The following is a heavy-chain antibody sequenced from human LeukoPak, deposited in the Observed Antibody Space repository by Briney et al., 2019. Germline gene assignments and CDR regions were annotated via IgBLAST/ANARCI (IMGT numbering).Heavy chain of an antibody. Sequence: PGGSLRLSCAASGFTFSSYGMHWVRQAPGKGLEWVAFIRYDGSNKYYADSVKGRFTISRDNSKNTLYLQMNSLRAEDTAVYYCAKETPNWLTFDYWGQGTLVTVSS. D-gene: IGHD1-1*01. J-gene: IGHJ4*02. CDR3: AKETPNWLTFDY. CDR2: IRYDGSNK. CDR1: GFTFSSYG. V-gene: IGHV3-30*02.